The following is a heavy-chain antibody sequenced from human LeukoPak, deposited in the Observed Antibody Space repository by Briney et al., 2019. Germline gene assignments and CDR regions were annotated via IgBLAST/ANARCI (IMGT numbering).Heavy chain of an antibody. D-gene: IGHD2-15*01. CDR3: ASSPYCCGGRCYVAYFVY. Sequence: SETLSVTCTVSGGSISSYYWSWIRQPPGKGLEWIGCIYYSGSTNYNPSLKRRVTISVDTSKNQFSLKLGSVTAADTAVYYCASSPYCCGGRCYVAYFVYWGQGTLGTVS. V-gene: IGHV4-59*08. J-gene: IGHJ4*02. CDR1: GGSISSYY. CDR2: IYYSGST.